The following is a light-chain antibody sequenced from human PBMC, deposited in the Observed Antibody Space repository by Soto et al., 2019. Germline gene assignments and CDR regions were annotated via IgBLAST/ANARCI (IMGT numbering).Light chain of an antibody. CDR2: DVT. CDR3: CSYTDIALDVV. Sequence: QSVLTQPASVSGSPGQSITISCTGTNSDIGDYDYVSWYQHLPGKAPKLLIFDVTHRPSGVSDRFSGSKSGNTASLTISGVRPEDEADYYCCSYTDIALDVVFGGGTKLTVL. J-gene: IGLJ2*01. CDR1: NSDIGDYDY. V-gene: IGLV2-14*01.